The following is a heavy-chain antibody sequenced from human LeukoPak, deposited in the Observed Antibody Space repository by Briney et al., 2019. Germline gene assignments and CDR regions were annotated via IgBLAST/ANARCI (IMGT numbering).Heavy chain of an antibody. Sequence: QSGGSLRLSCAASGFIFDDYAMHWVRQAPGKGLEWVSGISWNSGSIGYADSVKGRFTISRDNAKNSLYLQMNSLRAEDTALYYCAKDRDYSSSGASVDYWGQETLVTVSS. J-gene: IGHJ4*02. CDR3: AKDRDYSSSGASVDY. CDR2: ISWNSGSI. V-gene: IGHV3-9*01. CDR1: GFIFDDYA. D-gene: IGHD6-6*01.